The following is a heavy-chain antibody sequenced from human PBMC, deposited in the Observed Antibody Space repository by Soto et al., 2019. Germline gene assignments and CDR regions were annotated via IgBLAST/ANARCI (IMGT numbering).Heavy chain of an antibody. D-gene: IGHD4-17*01. CDR2: IYYSGST. J-gene: IGHJ4*02. CDR3: AREMFDYGGLLDY. V-gene: IGHV4-59*01. CDR1: GGSISSYY. Sequence: QVQLQESGPGLVKPSETLSLTRTVSGGSISSYYWSWIRQPPGKGLEWIGYIYYSGSTNYNPSLKSRVTISVDTSKNQFSLKLSSVTAADTAVYYCAREMFDYGGLLDYWGQGTLVTVSS.